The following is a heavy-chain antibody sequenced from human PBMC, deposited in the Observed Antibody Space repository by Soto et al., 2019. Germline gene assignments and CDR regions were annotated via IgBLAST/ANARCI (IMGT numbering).Heavy chain of an antibody. CDR3: AKKIGVVNHY. CDR1: AFTFNNYA. CDR2: IGGRGSTT. V-gene: IGHV3-23*01. D-gene: IGHD3-3*01. Sequence: PGGSLRLSCAASAFTFNNYAMSWVRQAPGKGLEWDSGIGGRGSTTYYADSGKGRFTISRDNSNNTLFLQMNSLRAEDAAVYYCAKKIGVVNHYWGQGTLVTVSS. J-gene: IGHJ4*02.